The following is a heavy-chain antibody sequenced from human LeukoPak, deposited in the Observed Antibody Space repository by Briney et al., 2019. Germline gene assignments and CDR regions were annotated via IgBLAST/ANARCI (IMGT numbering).Heavy chain of an antibody. J-gene: IGHJ4*02. D-gene: IGHD4-23*01. Sequence: PGGSLRLSCAASGFTFSSYSMNWVRQAPGKGLEWVSSISSSSSYIYYADSVKGRFTISRDNAKNSLYLQMNSLRAEDTAVYYCARDHPNYGGKWFDYWGQGTLVTVSS. CDR3: ARDHPNYGGKWFDY. V-gene: IGHV3-21*01. CDR1: GFTFSSYS. CDR2: ISSSSSYI.